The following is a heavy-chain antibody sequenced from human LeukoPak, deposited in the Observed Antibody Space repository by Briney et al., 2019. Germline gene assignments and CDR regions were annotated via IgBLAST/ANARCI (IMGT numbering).Heavy chain of an antibody. D-gene: IGHD5-24*01. CDR3: TTIRPGY. CDR1: GFTFNTCA. V-gene: IGHV3-23*01. J-gene: IGHJ4*02. Sequence: GGSLRLSCAASGFTFNTCAMNWVRQAPGKGLEWVSSISGAGITTDYADSVKGRFTISRDDAKNTLYLQMNSLRAEDTAVYYCTTIRPGYWGQGTLVTVPS. CDR2: ISGAGITT.